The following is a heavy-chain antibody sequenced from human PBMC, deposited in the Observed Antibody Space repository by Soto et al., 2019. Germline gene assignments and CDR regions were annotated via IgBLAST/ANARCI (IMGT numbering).Heavy chain of an antibody. D-gene: IGHD2-15*01. CDR2: INSDGSST. V-gene: IGHV3-74*01. Sequence: LRLSCAASGFTFSSYWMHWVRQAPGKGLVWVSRINSDGSSTSYADSVKGRFTISRDNAKNTLYLQMNSLRAEDTAVYYCARVGFGCSGGSCYSGPYYYYGMDVWGQGTTVTVSS. CDR3: ARVGFGCSGGSCYSGPYYYYGMDV. J-gene: IGHJ6*02. CDR1: GFTFSSYW.